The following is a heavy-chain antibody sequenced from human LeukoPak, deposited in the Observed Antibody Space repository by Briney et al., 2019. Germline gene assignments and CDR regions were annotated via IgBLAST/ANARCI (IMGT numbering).Heavy chain of an antibody. Sequence: GGSLRLSCAASGFTFSSYGMHWVRQAPGKGLEWVAVISYDGSNKYYADSVKGRFTTSRDNSKNTLYLQMNSLRAEDTAVYYCAKDYGSSWFDYWGQGTLVTVSS. J-gene: IGHJ4*02. D-gene: IGHD6-13*01. CDR3: AKDYGSSWFDY. V-gene: IGHV3-30*18. CDR2: ISYDGSNK. CDR1: GFTFSSYG.